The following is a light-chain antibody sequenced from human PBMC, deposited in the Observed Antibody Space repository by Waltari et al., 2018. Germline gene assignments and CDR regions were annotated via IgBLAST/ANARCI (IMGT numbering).Light chain of an antibody. Sequence: QSALTQPASVSGSPGQSITLSCTGANSDVGGYNYVSWYQQYPGKASKLIIYDVTQRPSGISNRFSGSKSGNTASLTISGLQTEDEAYYHCGSYTARSTYVFGTGTKVTVL. CDR3: GSYTARSTYV. CDR2: DVT. CDR1: NSDVGGYNY. V-gene: IGLV2-14*03. J-gene: IGLJ1*01.